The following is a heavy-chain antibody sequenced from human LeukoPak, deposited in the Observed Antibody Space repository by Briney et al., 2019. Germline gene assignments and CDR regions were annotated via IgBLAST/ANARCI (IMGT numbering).Heavy chain of an antibody. Sequence: GASVKVSCKASGYTFTSYDINWVRQATGQGLEWMGWINPNSGNTGYAQKFQGRVTMTRNTSISTAYMELSSLRSEDTAVYYCARWGTDIMAAAGTDMNDYWGQGTLVTVSS. V-gene: IGHV1-8*01. D-gene: IGHD6-13*01. CDR3: ARWGTDIMAAAGTDMNDY. CDR1: GYTFTSYD. CDR2: INPNSGNT. J-gene: IGHJ4*02.